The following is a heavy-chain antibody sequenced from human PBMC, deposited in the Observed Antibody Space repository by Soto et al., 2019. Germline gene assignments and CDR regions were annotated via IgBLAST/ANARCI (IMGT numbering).Heavy chain of an antibody. V-gene: IGHV2-5*02. D-gene: IGHD6-19*01. CDR2: IYWDDDK. Sequence: QITLKESGPTLVKPTQTLTLTCTFSGFSLSSTRMAVGWIRQPPGKALEWLALIYWDDDKRYSPFLKSRLTIPKDTSQNQVVLTMSNMVPVDTARYYCAHIVVAGLGYYFDYWGQGTLVTVSS. CDR3: AHIVVAGLGYYFDY. J-gene: IGHJ4*02. CDR1: GFSLSSTRMA.